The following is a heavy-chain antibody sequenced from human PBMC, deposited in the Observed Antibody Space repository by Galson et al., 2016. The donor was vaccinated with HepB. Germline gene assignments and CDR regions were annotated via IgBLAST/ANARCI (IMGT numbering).Heavy chain of an antibody. V-gene: IGHV4-59*08. J-gene: IGHJ5*02. CDR1: GGPIDSYY. CDR2: IYYSGTT. Sequence: SETLSLTCSVSGGPIDSYYWSCIRQSPGKGLEWIGFIYYSGTTTYNPSLKSRVTMSVDTSKSRFSLRLNSVTAADTAVYYCARQGDSFKLLGYCTGGNCHSWFDPWGQGTQVTVSS. D-gene: IGHD2-15*01. CDR3: ARQGDSFKLLGYCTGGNCHSWFDP.